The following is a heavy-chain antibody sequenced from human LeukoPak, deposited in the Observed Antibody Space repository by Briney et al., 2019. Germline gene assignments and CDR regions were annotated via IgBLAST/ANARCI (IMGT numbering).Heavy chain of an antibody. J-gene: IGHJ4*02. D-gene: IGHD4-11*01. V-gene: IGHV3-30*18. Sequence: PGGSLRLSCAASGFTVSGNYMSWVRQAPGKGLEWVAVISYDGSNKYYADSVKGRFTISRDNSKNTLYLQMNSLRAEDTAVYYCAKESPTTPAYYFDYWGQGTLVTVSS. CDR1: GFTVSGNY. CDR3: AKESPTTPAYYFDY. CDR2: ISYDGSNK.